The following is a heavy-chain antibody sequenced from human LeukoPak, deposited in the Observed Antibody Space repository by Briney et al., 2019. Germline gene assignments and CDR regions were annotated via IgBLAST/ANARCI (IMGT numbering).Heavy chain of an antibody. V-gene: IGHV3-43*01. J-gene: IGHJ3*02. Sequence: PGGSLRLSCAASGFTFDDYTMHWVRQAPGKGLEWVSLISWDGGSTYYADSVKGRFTISRDNSKNSLYLQMNSLRAEDTAVYYCARDGAFDIWGQGTMVTVSS. CDR3: ARDGAFDI. CDR2: ISWDGGST. CDR1: GFTFDDYT.